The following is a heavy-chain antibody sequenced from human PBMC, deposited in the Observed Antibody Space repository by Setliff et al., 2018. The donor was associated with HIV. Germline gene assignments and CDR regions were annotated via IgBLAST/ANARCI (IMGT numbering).Heavy chain of an antibody. V-gene: IGHV1-69*05. CDR3: ARSLPQRSYFDY. D-gene: IGHD1-26*01. Sequence: SVKVSCKASRGTFSSYAVSWVRQGPGKGLEWMGGIIPIFGTAKYAQKFQGRVTMTRDTSITTAYMELSSLRSDDTAVYYCARSLPQRSYFDYWGQGTLVTVSS. CDR1: RGTFSSYA. J-gene: IGHJ4*02. CDR2: IIPIFGTA.